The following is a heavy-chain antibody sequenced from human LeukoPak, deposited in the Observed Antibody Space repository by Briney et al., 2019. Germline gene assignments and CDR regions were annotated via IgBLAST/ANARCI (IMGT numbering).Heavy chain of an antibody. CDR2: INPNNGDT. V-gene: IGHV1-2*02. Sequence: ASVKVSCKASGYTFTSYGISWVRQAPGQGLEWMGWINPNNGDTNYAQKFQGRVTMTRDTSISTAYMELSRLRSDDTAVYYCARDPDIVVVPAAVNWFDPWGQGTLVTVSS. CDR1: GYTFTSYG. CDR3: ARDPDIVVVPAAVNWFDP. J-gene: IGHJ5*02. D-gene: IGHD2-2*01.